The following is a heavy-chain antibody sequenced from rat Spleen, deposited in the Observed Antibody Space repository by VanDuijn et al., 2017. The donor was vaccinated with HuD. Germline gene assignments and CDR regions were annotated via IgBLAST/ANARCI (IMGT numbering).Heavy chain of an antibody. V-gene: IGHV2S61*01. CDR1: GFSLISYA. CDR3: ARSDYSSPYYFDY. J-gene: IGHJ2*01. CDR2: IWGDGST. D-gene: IGHD1-2*01. Sequence: QVQLKESGPGLVQPSQTLSLTCTVSGFSLISYAVNWVRQPPGKGLEWMGGIWGDGSTKYNSALKSRLSISRDTSKSQVFLKMNNLQTEDTAMYFCARSDYSSPYYFDYWGQGVMVTVSS.